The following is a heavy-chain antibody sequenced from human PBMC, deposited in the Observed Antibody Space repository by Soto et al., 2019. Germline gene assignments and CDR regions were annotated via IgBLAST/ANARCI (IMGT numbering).Heavy chain of an antibody. CDR3: ATSYDTGFDP. CDR2: IKVDSGYT. D-gene: IGHD3-22*01. Sequence: QLQLVQSAAEVKKPGASVRVSCKAYGYPFIKYGISWIRQAPEQGLEWMGWIKVDSGYTNYAQKFQSRVTISADTSSDTAFMELRSLRLDDTAVYFCATSYDTGFDPWGQGTLVSVSS. CDR1: GYPFIKYG. J-gene: IGHJ5*02. V-gene: IGHV1-18*04.